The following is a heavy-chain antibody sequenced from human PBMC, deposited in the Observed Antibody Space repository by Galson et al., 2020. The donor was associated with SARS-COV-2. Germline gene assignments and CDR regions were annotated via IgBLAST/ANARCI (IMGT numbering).Heavy chain of an antibody. CDR1: GFTSRSYG. D-gene: IGHD3-3*01. J-gene: IGHJ4*02. V-gene: IGHV3-30*18. CDR3: AKDFQSTIFGVVPTPFDD. CDR2: ISYDGSNK. Sequence: TGGSLRPSCAASGFTSRSYGMPWVRQAPGKGLEWVALISYDGSNKYYADSVKGRFTISRDNSKNTLYLQMNSLRAEDTAVYYCAKDFQSTIFGVVPTPFDDWGQGTLVTVSS.